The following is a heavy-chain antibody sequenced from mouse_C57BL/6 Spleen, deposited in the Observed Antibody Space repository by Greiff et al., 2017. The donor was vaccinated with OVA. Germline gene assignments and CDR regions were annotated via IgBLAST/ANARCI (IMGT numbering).Heavy chain of an antibody. Sequence: VQLQQSGTELVKPGASVKLSCKASGYTFTSYWMHWVKQRPGQGLEWIGNINPSNGGTNYNEKFKSKATLTVDKSSSTAYMQLSSLTSEDSAVYYCARYGSSYGYFDYWGQGTTLTVSS. J-gene: IGHJ2*01. CDR3: ARYGSSYGYFDY. V-gene: IGHV1-53*01. D-gene: IGHD1-1*01. CDR2: INPSNGGT. CDR1: GYTFTSYW.